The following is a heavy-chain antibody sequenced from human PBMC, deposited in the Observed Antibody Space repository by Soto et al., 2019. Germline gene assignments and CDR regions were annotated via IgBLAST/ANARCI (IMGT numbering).Heavy chain of an antibody. V-gene: IGHV4-34*01. CDR2: INHSGST. CDR3: ASLRSSWYYGWDY. J-gene: IGHJ4*02. CDR1: GGSFSGYY. Sequence: SETLSLTCAVYGGSFSGYYWSWIRRPPGKGLEWIGEINHSGSTNYNPSLKSRVTISVDTSKNQFSLKLSSVTAADTAVYYCASLRSSWYYGWDYWGQGTLVTVSS. D-gene: IGHD6-13*01.